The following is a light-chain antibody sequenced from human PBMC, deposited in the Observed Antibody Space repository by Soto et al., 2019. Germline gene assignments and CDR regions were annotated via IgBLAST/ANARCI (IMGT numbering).Light chain of an antibody. CDR2: QDS. CDR1: KLGDKY. J-gene: IGLJ2*01. CDR3: QAWDRSTVV. Sequence: SYELTQPPSVSVSPGLTASITCSGDKLGDKYVCWYQQKSGQSPVVVMYQDSKRPSGIPERFSGSNSGNTATLTISGTQAMDEADYYCQAWDRSTVVLGGGTQLTVL. V-gene: IGLV3-1*01.